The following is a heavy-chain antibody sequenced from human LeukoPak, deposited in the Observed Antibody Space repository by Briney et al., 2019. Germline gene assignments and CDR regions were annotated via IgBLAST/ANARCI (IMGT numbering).Heavy chain of an antibody. CDR3: ARGEITYYAFWSGYVIDY. CDR1: GYTFTSYY. J-gene: IGHJ4*02. Sequence: ASVKVSCKASGYTFTSYYMHWVRQAPGQGLEWMGIINPSGGSTSYAQKLHGRVSMSRYTYKSTVYMELSSLRSEDTAVYYCARGEITYYAFWSGYVIDYWGQGTLVTVSS. V-gene: IGHV1-46*01. D-gene: IGHD3-3*01. CDR2: INPSGGST.